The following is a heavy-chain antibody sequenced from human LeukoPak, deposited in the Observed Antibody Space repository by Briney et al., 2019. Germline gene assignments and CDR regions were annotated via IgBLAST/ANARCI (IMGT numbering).Heavy chain of an antibody. J-gene: IGHJ4*02. CDR1: GYTFTSYD. V-gene: IGHV1-8*01. D-gene: IGHD3-10*01. Sequence: ASVKVSCKASGYTFTSYDINWVRQATGQGLEWMGWMNPNSGNTGYAQKFQGRVTMTRNTSISTAYMELSSLRSEDTAVYYCARGPPDYYGSGSYPDYWGQGTLVTVSS. CDR2: MNPNSGNT. CDR3: ARGPPDYYGSGSYPDY.